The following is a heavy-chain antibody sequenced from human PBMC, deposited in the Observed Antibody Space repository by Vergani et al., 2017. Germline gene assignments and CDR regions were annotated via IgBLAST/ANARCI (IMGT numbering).Heavy chain of an antibody. CDR2: ISYDGSNK. D-gene: IGHD3-10*01. CDR1: GFTFSSYG. J-gene: IGHJ6*02. CDR3: AKGSGSRSYYGMDV. V-gene: IGHV3-30*18. Sequence: QVQLVESGGGVVQPGRSLRLSCAASGFTFSSYGMHWVRQAPGKGLEWVAVISYDGSNKYYADSVKGRFTISRDNAKNSLYLQMNSLRAEDTALYYCAKGSGSRSYYGMDVWGQGTTVTVSS.